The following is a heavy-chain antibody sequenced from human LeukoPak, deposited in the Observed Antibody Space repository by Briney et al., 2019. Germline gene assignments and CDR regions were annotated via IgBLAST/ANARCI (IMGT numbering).Heavy chain of an antibody. CDR1: GGSFSGYY. Sequence: SETLSLTCAVYGGSFSGYYWSWIRQPPGKGLEWIGEINHSESTNYNPSLKSRVTISVDTSKNQFSLKLSSVTAADTAVYYCARALGYCSGGSCSGHDYWGQGTLVTVSS. D-gene: IGHD2-15*01. CDR3: ARALGYCSGGSCSGHDY. V-gene: IGHV4-34*01. J-gene: IGHJ4*02. CDR2: INHSEST.